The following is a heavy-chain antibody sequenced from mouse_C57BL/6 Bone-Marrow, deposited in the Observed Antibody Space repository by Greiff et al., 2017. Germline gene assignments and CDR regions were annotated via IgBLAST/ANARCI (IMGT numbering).Heavy chain of an antibody. J-gene: IGHJ2*01. CDR2: ISSGGDYI. V-gene: IGHV5-9-1*02. Sequence: EVHLVESGEGLVKPGGSLKLSCAASGFTFSSYAMSWVRQTPEKRLEWVAYISSGGDYIYYADTVKGRFTISRDNARNTLYLQMSSLKSEDTAMYYCTTTVVAHYFDYWGQGTTLTVSS. CDR3: TTTVVAHYFDY. D-gene: IGHD1-1*01. CDR1: GFTFSSYA.